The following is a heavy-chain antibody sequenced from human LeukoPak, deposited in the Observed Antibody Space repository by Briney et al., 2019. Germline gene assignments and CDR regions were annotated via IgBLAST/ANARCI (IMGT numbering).Heavy chain of an antibody. CDR3: AALYSSSWYEGLDYFDY. Sequence: SETLSLTCTVSGGSISNSSYYWGWIRQPPGKGLEWIGEIYHSGSTNYNPSLKSRVTTSVDKSKNQFSLKLSSVTAADTAVYYCAALYSSSWYEGLDYFDYWGQGTLVTVSS. D-gene: IGHD6-13*01. CDR1: GGSISNSSYY. J-gene: IGHJ4*02. V-gene: IGHV4-39*07. CDR2: IYHSGST.